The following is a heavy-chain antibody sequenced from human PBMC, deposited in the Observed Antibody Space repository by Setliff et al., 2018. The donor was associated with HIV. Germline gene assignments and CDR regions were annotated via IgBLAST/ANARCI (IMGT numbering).Heavy chain of an antibody. J-gene: IGHJ6*02. CDR2: ISSRGSYI. Sequence: GESLRLSCAVSGFAFSSYSMNWVRQAPGKGLEWVSSISSRGSYIYYADSVKGRITISRDNAKNSLYLQMNSLRAEDTAVYYCARERRAVAGSDYYYGMDVWGQGTTVTVSS. V-gene: IGHV3-21*01. D-gene: IGHD6-19*01. CDR3: ARERRAVAGSDYYYGMDV. CDR1: GFAFSSYS.